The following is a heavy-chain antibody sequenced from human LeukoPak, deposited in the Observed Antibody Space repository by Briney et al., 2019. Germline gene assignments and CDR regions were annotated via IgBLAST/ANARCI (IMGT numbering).Heavy chain of an antibody. CDR2: IYISGST. V-gene: IGHV4-4*07. J-gene: IGHJ4*02. CDR1: GGSISSNY. Sequence: PSETLSLTCTVSGGSISSNYWSWIRQPAGKGLEWIGRIYISGSTNYNPSLKSRVTMSLDTSKSQFSLKLNSVTAADTAVYYCVRFSDSSGYYYERPLDYWGQGTLVTVPS. D-gene: IGHD3-22*01. CDR3: VRFSDSSGYYYERPLDY.